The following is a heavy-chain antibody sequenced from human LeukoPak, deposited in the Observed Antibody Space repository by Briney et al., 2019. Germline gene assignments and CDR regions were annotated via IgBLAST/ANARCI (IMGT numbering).Heavy chain of an antibody. CDR1: GGSISSGSYY. Sequence: SETLSLTCTVSGGSISSGSYYWSWIRQPAGKGLEWIGRIYTSGSTNYNPSLKSRVTISVDTSKNQFSLKLSSVTAADTAVYYCARADWNRRGAFDIWGQGTMVTVSS. CDR2: IYTSGST. CDR3: ARADWNRRGAFDI. V-gene: IGHV4-61*02. D-gene: IGHD1-1*01. J-gene: IGHJ3*02.